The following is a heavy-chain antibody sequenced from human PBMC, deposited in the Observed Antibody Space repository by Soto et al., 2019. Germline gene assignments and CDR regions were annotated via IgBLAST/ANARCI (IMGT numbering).Heavy chain of an antibody. D-gene: IGHD1-1*01. CDR3: ARDLWVEPELYYYGMDV. CDR1: GGSISSYY. CDR2: IFYSGTT. Sequence: SETLSLTCTVSGGSISSYYWSWIRQTPGKGLEWIGHIFYSGTTYYNPSLKSRLTISVDTSKNHFSLRLTSATAADTAVYYCARDLWVEPELYYYGMDVWGQGTTVTVSS. V-gene: IGHV4-30-4*08. J-gene: IGHJ6*02.